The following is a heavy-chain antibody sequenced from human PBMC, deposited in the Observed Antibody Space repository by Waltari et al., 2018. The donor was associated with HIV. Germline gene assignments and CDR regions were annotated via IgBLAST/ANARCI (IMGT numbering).Heavy chain of an antibody. J-gene: IGHJ4*02. V-gene: IGHV3-7*03. Sequence: EVPLVESGGGLVQPGGSLRLSCAASGFPFSSYWMYWVRQAPGKGLEWVANIKQDGSEENYVDSVKGRFTISRDNAKNSMYLQMNSLRAEDTAVYYCTTPVTTRGWGQGTLVTVSS. CDR2: IKQDGSEE. D-gene: IGHD4-17*01. CDR1: GFPFSSYW. CDR3: TTPVTTRG.